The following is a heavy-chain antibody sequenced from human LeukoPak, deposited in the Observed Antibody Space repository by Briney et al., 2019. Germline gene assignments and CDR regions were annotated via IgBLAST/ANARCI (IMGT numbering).Heavy chain of an antibody. CDR2: IYYSGST. Sequence: SETLSLTCAVYGGSFSGYYWGWIRQPPGKGLEWIGSIYYSGSTYYNPSLKSRVTISVDTSKNQFSLKLSSVTAADTAVYYCARNRIAAAGTGSVSWFDPWGQGTLVTVSS. CDR3: ARNRIAAAGTGSVSWFDP. J-gene: IGHJ5*02. V-gene: IGHV4-39*01. CDR1: GGSFSGYY. D-gene: IGHD6-13*01.